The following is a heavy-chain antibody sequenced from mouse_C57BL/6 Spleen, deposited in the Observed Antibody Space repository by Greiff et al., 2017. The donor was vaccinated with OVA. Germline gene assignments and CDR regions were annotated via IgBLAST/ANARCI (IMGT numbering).Heavy chain of an antibody. V-gene: IGHV10-1*01. Sequence: EVQRVESGGGLVQPKGSLKLSCAASGFSFNTYAMNWVRQAPGKGLEWVARIRSKSNNYATYYADSVKDRFTISRDDSESMLYLQMNNLKTEDTAMYYCVSQLGYAMDYWGQGTSVTVSS. J-gene: IGHJ4*01. CDR2: IRSKSNNYAT. CDR1: GFSFNTYA. CDR3: VSQLGYAMDY. D-gene: IGHD4-1*01.